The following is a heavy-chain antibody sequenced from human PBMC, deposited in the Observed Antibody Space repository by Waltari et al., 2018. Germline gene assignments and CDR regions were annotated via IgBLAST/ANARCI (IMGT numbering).Heavy chain of an antibody. CDR2: INQDGSVK. V-gene: IGHV3-7*04. Sequence: EVQLVESGGGLVQPGVSLRLSCAASGFTFSNFWMSWDLQTPGKGLEGVANINQDGSVKYYVDSVKGRFTISRDNAKNSLYLQMNSLRAEDTAVYYCQRGDYWGQGTLVTVSS. CDR1: GFTFSNFW. J-gene: IGHJ4*02. CDR3: QRGDY.